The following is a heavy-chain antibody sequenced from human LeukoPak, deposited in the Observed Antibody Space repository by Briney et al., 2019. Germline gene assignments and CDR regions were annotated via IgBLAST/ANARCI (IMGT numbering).Heavy chain of an antibody. J-gene: IGHJ6*02. D-gene: IGHD6-19*01. V-gene: IGHV1-8*01. CDR2: MNPNSGNT. Sequence: ASVKVSCKASGYTFTSYDINWVRQATGQGLEWMGWMNPNSGNTGYAQKFQGRVTMTRNTSISTAYMELSSLRSEDTAVYYCAREGAVGGYYYYYYGMDVWGQGTTVTVSS. CDR1: GYTFTSYD. CDR3: AREGAVGGYYYYYYGMDV.